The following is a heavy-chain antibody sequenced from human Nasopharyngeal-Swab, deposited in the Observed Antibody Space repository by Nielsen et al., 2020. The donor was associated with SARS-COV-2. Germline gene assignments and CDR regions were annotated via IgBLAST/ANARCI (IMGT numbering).Heavy chain of an antibody. CDR2: INAGNGNT. Sequence: ASVKVSCKASGYTFTSYAMHWVRQAPGQRLEWMGWINAGNGNTKYSQKFQGRVNITRDTSASTAYMELSSLRSEDTAVYYCARGGRYSSSSRIYYYMDVWGKGTTVTVSS. D-gene: IGHD6-6*01. CDR3: ARGGRYSSSSRIYYYMDV. V-gene: IGHV1-3*01. J-gene: IGHJ6*03. CDR1: GYTFTSYA.